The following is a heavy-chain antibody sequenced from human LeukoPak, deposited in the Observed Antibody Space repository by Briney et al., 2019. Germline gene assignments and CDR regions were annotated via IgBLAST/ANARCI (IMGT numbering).Heavy chain of an antibody. CDR3: ARVGRRHIAAADSYCFDY. CDR2: IYTSGST. D-gene: IGHD6-13*01. CDR1: GGSISSYY. V-gene: IGHV4-4*07. J-gene: IGHJ4*02. Sequence: SETLSLTCTVSGGSISSYYWSWIRQPAGKGLEWIGRIYTSGSTNYNPSLKSRVTMSVDTSKNQFSLKLSSVTAADTAVYYCARVGRRHIAAADSYCFDYWGQGTLVTVSS.